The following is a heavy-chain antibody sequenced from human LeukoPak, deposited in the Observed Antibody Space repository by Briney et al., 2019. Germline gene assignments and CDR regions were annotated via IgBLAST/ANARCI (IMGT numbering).Heavy chain of an antibody. J-gene: IGHJ4*02. V-gene: IGHV1-69*04. CDR3: AIPAQNYYDSSGYYKGLDY. Sequence: SVKVSCKASGGTFSSYAISWVRQAPGQGLEWMGRIIPILGIANYAQKFQGRVTITADKSTSTAYMELSSLRSEDTAVYYCAIPAQNYYDSSGYYKGLDYWGQGTLVTVSS. CDR1: GGTFSSYA. D-gene: IGHD3-22*01. CDR2: IIPILGIA.